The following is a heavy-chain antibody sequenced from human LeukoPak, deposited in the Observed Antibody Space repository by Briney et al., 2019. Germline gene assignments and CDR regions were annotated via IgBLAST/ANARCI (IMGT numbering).Heavy chain of an antibody. CDR1: GYTFTGYY. CDR3: ATRGSGSYFNWFDP. CDR2: INPNSGGT. V-gene: IGHV1-2*02. Sequence: ASVKVSCKASGYTFTGYYMHWVRQAPGQGLEWMGWINPNSGGTNYAQKFQGRVTMTRDTSISTAYMELSRLRSDDTAVYYCATRGSGSYFNWFDPWGQRTLVTVSS. J-gene: IGHJ5*02. D-gene: IGHD1-26*01.